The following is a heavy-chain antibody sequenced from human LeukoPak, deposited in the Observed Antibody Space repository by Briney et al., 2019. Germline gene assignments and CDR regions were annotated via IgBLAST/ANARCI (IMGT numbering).Heavy chain of an antibody. V-gene: IGHV3-23*01. D-gene: IGHD3-22*01. CDR1: GFTFSSYA. Sequence: GGSLRLSCAASGFTFSSYAMSWVRQAPGKGLEWVSAISGSGGSTYYADSVKGRFTISRDNSKNTLHLQMNSLRAEDTAVYYCAKDHLYYYDSSGYPDYWGQGTLVTVSS. CDR3: AKDHLYYYDSSGYPDY. CDR2: ISGSGGST. J-gene: IGHJ4*02.